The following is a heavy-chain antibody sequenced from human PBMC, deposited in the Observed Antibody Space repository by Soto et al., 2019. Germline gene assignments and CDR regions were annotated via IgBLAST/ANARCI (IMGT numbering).Heavy chain of an antibody. CDR3: ARVGVVPDRIAAQPDFDWLSRYYYYGMDV. CDR1: GGSISSSNW. V-gene: IGHV4-4*02. CDR2: IYHSGST. D-gene: IGHD3-9*01. Sequence: SETLSLTCAVSGGSISSSNWWSWVRQPPGKGLEWIGEIYHSGSTNYNPSLKSRVTISVDKSKNQFSLKLSSVTAADPAVYYCARVGVVPDRIAAQPDFDWLSRYYYYGMDVWGQGTTVTVSS. J-gene: IGHJ6*02.